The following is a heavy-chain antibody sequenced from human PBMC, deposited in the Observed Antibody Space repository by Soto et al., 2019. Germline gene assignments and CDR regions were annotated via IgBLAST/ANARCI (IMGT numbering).Heavy chain of an antibody. CDR3: AKGFCGSCYWCEYFQH. Sequence: GGSLRLSCAASGFTFGIYAMSWVRQAPGKGLEWVSAISGSGGSTYYADSVKGRFTISRDNSKNTLYLQMNSLRAEDTAVYYCAKGFCGSCYWCEYFQHWGQGTLVTVSS. V-gene: IGHV3-23*01. D-gene: IGHD2-15*01. CDR2: ISGSGGST. CDR1: GFTFGIYA. J-gene: IGHJ1*01.